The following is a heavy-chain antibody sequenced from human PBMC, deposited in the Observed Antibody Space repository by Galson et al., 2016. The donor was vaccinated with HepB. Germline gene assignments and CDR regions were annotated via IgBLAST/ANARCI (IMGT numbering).Heavy chain of an antibody. CDR1: GGSISSNSHS. J-gene: IGHJ5*02. D-gene: IGHD1-1*01. Sequence: TLSPTCTVSGGSISSNSHSWCWIRQPPGKGLEWIGFIYHTGTTYYNPSLKSRLIMSVDKSTSQFSLRLSSVTAADTAVYFCARYNNSFDPWGQGTLVTVSS. CDR3: ARYNNSFDP. CDR2: IYHTGTT. V-gene: IGHV4-30-2*01.